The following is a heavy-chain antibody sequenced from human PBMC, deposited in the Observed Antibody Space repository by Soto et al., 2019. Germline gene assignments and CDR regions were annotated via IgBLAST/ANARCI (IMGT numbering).Heavy chain of an antibody. CDR3: ARSYYDSSGSPGY. D-gene: IGHD3-22*01. V-gene: IGHV4-31*03. J-gene: IGHJ4*02. CDR1: GGSISSRGYY. Sequence: SETLSLTCTVSGGSISSRGYYWNWIRQHPGKGLEWIGYIHYSGTTYYNPSLKSRVTISVDTSKNQFSLKLSSVTAADTAVYYCARSYYDSSGSPGYWGQGTLVTVSS. CDR2: IHYSGTT.